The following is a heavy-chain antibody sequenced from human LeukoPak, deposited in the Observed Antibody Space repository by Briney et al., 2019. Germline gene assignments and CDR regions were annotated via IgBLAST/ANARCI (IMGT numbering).Heavy chain of an antibody. V-gene: IGHV1-2*02. CDR2: INPNSGGT. CDR3: ARDRGFTMVRGVILGMDV. J-gene: IGHJ6*02. Sequence: GASVKVSCKASGYTFTGYYMHGVRQAPGQGLEWMGWINPNSGGTNYAQKFQGRVTMTRDTFISTAYMEVSRLRSEDTAVYYCARDRGFTMVRGVILGMDVWGQGTTVTVSS. CDR1: GYTFTGYY. D-gene: IGHD3-10*01.